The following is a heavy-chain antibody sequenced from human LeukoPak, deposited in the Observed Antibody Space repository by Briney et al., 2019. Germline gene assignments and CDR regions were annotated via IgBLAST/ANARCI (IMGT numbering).Heavy chain of an antibody. CDR1: GLTFSSYW. D-gene: IGHD5-18*01. J-gene: IGHJ4*02. CDR3: AGSGRYSYESFDY. CDR2: INSDGSST. Sequence: GGSLRLSCAASGLTFSSYWMHWVGQDPGKGLVWVARINSDGSSTNYADSVKGLFTISRDYAKTTLYLQMNSLRAEDTALYYCAGSGRYSYESFDYWGQGTLVTVSS. V-gene: IGHV3-74*01.